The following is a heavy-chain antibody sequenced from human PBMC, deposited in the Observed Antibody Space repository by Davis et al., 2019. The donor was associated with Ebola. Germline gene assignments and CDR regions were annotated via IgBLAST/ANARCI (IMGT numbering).Heavy chain of an antibody. D-gene: IGHD6-13*01. CDR1: GITFSSHS. Sequence: GESLKISCAASGITFSSHSMNWVRQAPGKGLEWVSSISSSSSYIYYGYSVKGRFTISRDNAKNSLYLQMNSLRAEDTAVYYCATPSSSNRGYWGQGTLVTVSS. CDR2: ISSSSSYI. V-gene: IGHV3-21*01. CDR3: ATPSSSNRGY. J-gene: IGHJ4*02.